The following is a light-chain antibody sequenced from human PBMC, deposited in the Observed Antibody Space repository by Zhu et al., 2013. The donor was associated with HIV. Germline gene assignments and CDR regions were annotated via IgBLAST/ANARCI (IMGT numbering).Light chain of an antibody. CDR3: QQYGSSPRT. J-gene: IGKJ1*01. V-gene: IGKV3-15*01. Sequence: ETVMTQSPATLSVSPGETVSLSCRASQTISHNLAWYQQKRGQPPRLLIYAASTRAPGIPARFSGSGSGTEFTLTISRLEPEDFAVYYCQQYGSSPRTFGQGTK. CDR2: AAS. CDR1: QTISHN.